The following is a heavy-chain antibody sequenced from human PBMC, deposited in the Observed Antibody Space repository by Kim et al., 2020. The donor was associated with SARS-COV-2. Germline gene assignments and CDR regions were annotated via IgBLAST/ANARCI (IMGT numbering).Heavy chain of an antibody. J-gene: IGHJ4*02. V-gene: IGHV3-49*03. CDR2: IRSKAYGGTT. D-gene: IGHD4-17*01. Sequence: GGSLRLSCTASGFTFGDYAMSWFRQAPGKGLEWVGFIRSKAYGGTTEYAASVKGRFTISRDDSKSIAYLQMNSLKTEDTAVYYCTRDSYGEDLDYWGQGTLVTVSS. CDR1: GFTFGDYA. CDR3: TRDSYGEDLDY.